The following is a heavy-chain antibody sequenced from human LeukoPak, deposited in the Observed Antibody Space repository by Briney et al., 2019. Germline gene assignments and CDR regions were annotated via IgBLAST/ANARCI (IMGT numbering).Heavy chain of an antibody. V-gene: IGHV1-69*13. CDR1: GGTFSSYA. CDR3: AKMRVGATIWDAFDI. Sequence: GASVKVSCKASGGTFSSYAISWVRQAPGQGLEWMRGIIPIFGTANYAQKFQGRVTITADESTSTAYMELSSLRSEDTAVYYCAKMRVGATIWDAFDIWGQGTMVTVSS. D-gene: IGHD1-26*01. J-gene: IGHJ3*02. CDR2: IIPIFGTA.